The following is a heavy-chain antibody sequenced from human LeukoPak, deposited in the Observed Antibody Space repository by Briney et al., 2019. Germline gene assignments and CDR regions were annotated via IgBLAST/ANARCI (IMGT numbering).Heavy chain of an antibody. CDR3: ARHFYGSGSQYSGFDY. Sequence: SETLSLTCTVSGGSIGSGAYYWSWIRQPAGKGPEWIGRIYASGSTNYNPSLKSRVNISVDTSKNQFSLKLSSVTAADTAVYYCARHFYGSGSQYSGFDYWGQGALVTVSS. CDR1: GGSIGSGAYY. CDR2: IYASGST. V-gene: IGHV4-61*02. D-gene: IGHD3-10*01. J-gene: IGHJ4*02.